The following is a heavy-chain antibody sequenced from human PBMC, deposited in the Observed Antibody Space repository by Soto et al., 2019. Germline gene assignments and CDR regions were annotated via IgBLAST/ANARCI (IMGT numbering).Heavy chain of an antibody. J-gene: IGHJ4*02. D-gene: IGHD3-22*01. Sequence: GGSLRLSCAASGFIFSDYYMGWIRQVPGKGLEWVSHISQSGAYTNYIDSVKGRFTTSRDNAKTSLYLHMNNLRAEDAAVYYCAREYHYDSSGTLDYWGQGIQVTVSS. CDR3: AREYHYDSSGTLDY. V-gene: IGHV3-11*05. CDR1: GFIFSDYY. CDR2: ISQSGAYT.